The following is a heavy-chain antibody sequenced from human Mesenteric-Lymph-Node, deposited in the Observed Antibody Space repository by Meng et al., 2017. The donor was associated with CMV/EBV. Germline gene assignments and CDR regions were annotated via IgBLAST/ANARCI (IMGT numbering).Heavy chain of an antibody. Sequence: GGSLRLSCAASGFTFSSYAMSWVRQAPGKGLEWVSSISSSSTYKYYADSMKGRFTISRDNARNSLYLQMHSLRAEDTAVYYCAKSGCGGDCYSLFDYWGQGTLVTVSS. J-gene: IGHJ4*02. D-gene: IGHD2-21*01. V-gene: IGHV3-21*04. CDR3: AKSGCGGDCYSLFDY. CDR2: ISSSSTYK. CDR1: GFTFSSYA.